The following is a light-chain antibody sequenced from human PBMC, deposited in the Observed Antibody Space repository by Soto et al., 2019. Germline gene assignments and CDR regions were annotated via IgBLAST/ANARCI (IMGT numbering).Light chain of an antibody. Sequence: AIQLTQSPSSLSASVGDRVTITCRASQGVSSAFAWYQQKPGKVPKLLIYDASSSQSGVPSRFSGSQSGTDFTLTISSLQPEDFATYYCQQFDTYPLTFGQGTRLEI. CDR2: DAS. J-gene: IGKJ5*01. CDR3: QQFDTYPLT. V-gene: IGKV1-13*02. CDR1: QGVSSA.